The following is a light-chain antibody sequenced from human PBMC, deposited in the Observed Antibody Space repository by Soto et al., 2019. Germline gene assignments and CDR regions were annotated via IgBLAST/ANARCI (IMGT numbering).Light chain of an antibody. CDR3: QQRST. J-gene: IGKJ2*01. CDR1: QSVSSY. CDR2: DAS. V-gene: IGKV3-11*01. Sequence: EIVLTQSPATLSLSPGERATLSCRASQSVSSYLAWYQQKPGQAPRLLIYDASNRATGIPARFSGSGSGTDFTPPISSLDPADFAVYYCQQRSTFGQGTKREIK.